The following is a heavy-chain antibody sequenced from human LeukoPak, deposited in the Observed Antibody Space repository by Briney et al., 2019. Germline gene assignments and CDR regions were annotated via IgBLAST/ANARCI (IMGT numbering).Heavy chain of an antibody. V-gene: IGHV3-9*01. Sequence: GGSLRLSCAASGFTFDDYAMHWVRQAPGKGLEWVSGISWNSGSIGYADSVKGRFTISRDNAKNSLYLQMNSLRAEDTAVYYCARAFDYWGQGTLVTVSS. J-gene: IGHJ4*02. CDR3: ARAFDY. CDR2: ISWNSGSI. CDR1: GFTFDDYA.